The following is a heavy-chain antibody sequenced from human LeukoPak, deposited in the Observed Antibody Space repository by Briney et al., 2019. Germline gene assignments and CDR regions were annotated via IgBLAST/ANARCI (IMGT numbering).Heavy chain of an antibody. V-gene: IGHV4-38-2*02. CDR1: GYSISSGYF. Sequence: PSETLSLTCTVSGYSISSGYFWGWVRQPPGKGLEWIGNIYHSGSTYYNPSLKSRVTISVDTSKNQFSLKLSSVTAADTAVYYCARTLYSSGWCPFHYWGQGALVTVSS. D-gene: IGHD6-19*01. CDR2: IYHSGST. J-gene: IGHJ4*02. CDR3: ARTLYSSGWCPFHY.